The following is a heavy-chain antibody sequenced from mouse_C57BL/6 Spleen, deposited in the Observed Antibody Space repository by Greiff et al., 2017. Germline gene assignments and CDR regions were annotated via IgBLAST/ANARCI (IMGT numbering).Heavy chain of an antibody. V-gene: IGHV1-85*01. CDR1: GYTFTSYD. J-gene: IGHJ1*03. D-gene: IGHD1-1*01. Sequence: VQLKESGPELVKPGASVKLSCKASGYTFTSYDINWVKQRPGQGLEWIGWIYPRDGSTKYNEKFKGKATLTVDTSSSTAYMELHSLTSEDSAVYFCAREGITTVVATDWYFDVWGTGTTVTVSS. CDR3: AREGITTVVATDWYFDV. CDR2: IYPRDGST.